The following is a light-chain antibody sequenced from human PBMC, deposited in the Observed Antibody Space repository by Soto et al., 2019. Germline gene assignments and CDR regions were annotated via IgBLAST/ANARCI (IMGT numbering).Light chain of an antibody. J-gene: IGKJ2*02. CDR2: GES. Sequence: VRLMQAPDTMSLTPDERPTVSCSSIESVSSSYLAWYQQKPGQAPRLLIYGESSRANGMPDRFSGSGSGTDFTLTISRLEPEDFAVYYCQQYDNPSTWTFGQGTQLEIK. V-gene: IGKV3-20*01. CDR1: ESVSSSY. CDR3: QQYDNPSTWT.